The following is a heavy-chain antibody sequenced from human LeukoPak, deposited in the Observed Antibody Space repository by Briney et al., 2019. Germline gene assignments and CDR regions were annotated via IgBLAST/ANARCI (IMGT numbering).Heavy chain of an antibody. Sequence: PSETLSLTCTVSGGSISSGDYYWSWLRQPPGKGLEWIGYIYYSGSTYYNPSLKSRVTISVDTSKNQFSLKLSSVTAADTAVYYCASSRDRYDILTGYYIGNWFDPWGQGTLVTVSS. CDR1: GGSISSGDYY. CDR2: IYYSGST. J-gene: IGHJ5*02. V-gene: IGHV4-30-4*01. D-gene: IGHD3-9*01. CDR3: ASSRDRYDILTGYYIGNWFDP.